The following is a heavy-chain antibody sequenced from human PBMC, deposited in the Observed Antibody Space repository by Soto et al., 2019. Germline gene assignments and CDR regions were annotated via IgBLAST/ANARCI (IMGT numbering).Heavy chain of an antibody. D-gene: IGHD6-6*01. CDR3: ARSRSIAARPGLWWFDP. CDR2: IYYSGST. V-gene: IGHV4-39*01. Sequence: TLSLTCTVSGGSISSSSYYWGWIRQPPGKGLEWIGSIYYSGSTYYNPSLKSRVTISVDTSKNHFSLKLRSVTAADTAVYYCARSRSIAARPGLWWFDPWGQGTLVTVSS. CDR1: GGSISSSSYY. J-gene: IGHJ5*02.